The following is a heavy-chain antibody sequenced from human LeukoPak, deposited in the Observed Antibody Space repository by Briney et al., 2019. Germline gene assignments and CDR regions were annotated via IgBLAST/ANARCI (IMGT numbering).Heavy chain of an antibody. V-gene: IGHV3-53*01. CDR2: FYSGDST. Sequence: PGGSLRLSCAASGFSVSSNCMSWVRQAPGKGLEWVSVFYSGDSTYYADSVKGRFTISRDSSKNTLYLQMNSLRAEDTAVYYCAREPDSLDPWGQGTLVTVSS. CDR1: GFSVSSNC. CDR3: AREPDSLDP. J-gene: IGHJ5*02.